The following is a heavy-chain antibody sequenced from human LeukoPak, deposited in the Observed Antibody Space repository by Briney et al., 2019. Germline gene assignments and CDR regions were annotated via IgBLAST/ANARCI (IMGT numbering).Heavy chain of an antibody. CDR1: GYTFTSYG. CDR3: ARAFTFRSAAGFDY. V-gene: IGHV1-18*01. CDR2: ISAYNGNT. J-gene: IGHJ4*02. D-gene: IGHD2-15*01. Sequence: GASVKVSCKASGYTFTSYGINWVRQAPGQGLEWMGWISAYNGNTDYAQYLQGRVTMTTDTSTSTAYMELRSLRSDDTAVYYCARAFTFRSAAGFDYWGQGTLVTVSS.